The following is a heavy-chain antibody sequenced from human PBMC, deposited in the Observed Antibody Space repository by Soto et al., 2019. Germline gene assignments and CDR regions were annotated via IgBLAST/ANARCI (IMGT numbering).Heavy chain of an antibody. CDR3: AIDNGYFDL. CDR2: ISTYSGNT. V-gene: IGHV1-18*04. CDR1: GYTFSSYS. Sequence: QIQMVQSGVEVKQPGASVKISCKTSGYTFSSYSINWVRQAPGQGLEWMAWISTYSGNTHYAERVQGRVTVTLDKSARTAFMEMRGLTSDDTAVYFCAIDNGYFDLWGQGTLVTVSS. J-gene: IGHJ4*02.